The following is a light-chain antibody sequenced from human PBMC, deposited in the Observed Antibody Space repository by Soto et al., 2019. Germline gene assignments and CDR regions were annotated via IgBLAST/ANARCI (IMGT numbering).Light chain of an antibody. CDR3: QQFHSFPWT. CDR2: DAS. J-gene: IGKJ1*01. Sequence: DIQMTQSPYTLSASVGDRVTITCRASQTIHSFLAWYQQKAGKAPKLLIYDASNLESGVPSRFSGSGSGTEFTLTVSSLQPDDFATFYCQQFHSFPWTFGQGTKVDIK. CDR1: QTIHSF. V-gene: IGKV1-5*01.